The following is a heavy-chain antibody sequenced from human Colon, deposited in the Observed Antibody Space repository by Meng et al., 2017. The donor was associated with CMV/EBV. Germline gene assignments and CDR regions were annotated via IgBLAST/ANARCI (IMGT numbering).Heavy chain of an antibody. CDR1: GGSFDIYY. J-gene: IGHJ4*02. D-gene: IGHD4-23*01. CDR2: INHSGIT. Sequence: SDTLSLTCAVYGGSFDIYYWSWIRQAPGKGLEWIGEINHSGITNHNPSLKSRVTLSVDTSKNQLSLRLNSVTAADTAVYYCARGRPGGFLDYFYYWGQGALVTVS. CDR3: ARGRPGGFLDYFYY. V-gene: IGHV4-34*01.